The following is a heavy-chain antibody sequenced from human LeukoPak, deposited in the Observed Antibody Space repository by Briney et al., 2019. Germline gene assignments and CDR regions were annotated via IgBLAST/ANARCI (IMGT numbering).Heavy chain of an antibody. CDR3: ARDGRYCSGGSCYPGWYFDL. Sequence: GASVKVSCKASGYSFTSNYIHWVRQAPGQGLEWMGMIYPRDGSTSYAQKFQGRVTVTRDTSTSTVHMELSSLRSEDTAVYYCARDGRYCSGGSCYPGWYFDLWGRGTLVTVSS. CDR1: GYSFTSNY. D-gene: IGHD2-15*01. J-gene: IGHJ2*01. CDR2: IYPRDGST. V-gene: IGHV1-46*01.